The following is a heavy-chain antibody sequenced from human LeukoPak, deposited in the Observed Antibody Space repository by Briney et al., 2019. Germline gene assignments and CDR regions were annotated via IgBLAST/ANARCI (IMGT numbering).Heavy chain of an antibody. Sequence: SETLSLTCSVSGASISSYYWSWIRQPAGKGLEWIGRIYTSGNTNYNPSLKSRVTISVDTSKKQFSLKLSSVTAADTAVYYCAREYFDWKKGHLRAFEIWGQGTMVTVSS. D-gene: IGHD3-9*01. CDR1: GASISSYY. J-gene: IGHJ3*02. CDR3: AREYFDWKKGHLRAFEI. V-gene: IGHV4-4*07. CDR2: IYTSGNT.